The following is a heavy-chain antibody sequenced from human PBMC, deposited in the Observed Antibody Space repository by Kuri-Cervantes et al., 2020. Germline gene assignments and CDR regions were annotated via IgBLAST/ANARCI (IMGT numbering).Heavy chain of an antibody. Sequence: GESRKSSGAASGLTFSSYDMHWVRQAPGKGLEWVAVISYDGSNKYYADSVKGRFTISRDNSKNTLYLQMNSLRAEDTAVYYCAKDQGSVGYYFDYWGQGTLVTVSS. CDR1: GLTFSSYD. D-gene: IGHD1-26*01. CDR3: AKDQGSVGYYFDY. J-gene: IGHJ4*02. CDR2: ISYDGSNK. V-gene: IGHV3-30*18.